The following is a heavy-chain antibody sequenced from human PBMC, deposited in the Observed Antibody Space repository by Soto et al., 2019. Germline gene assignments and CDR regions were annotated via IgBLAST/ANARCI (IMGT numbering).Heavy chain of an antibody. V-gene: IGHV1-8*01. CDR1: GYTFTSYD. D-gene: IGHD3-9*01. Sequence: ASVKVSCKASGYTFTSYDINWVRQATGQGLEWMGWMNPNSGNTGYAQKFQGRVTMTRNTSISTAYMELSSLRSGDTAVYYCARYYDILTGQDYWGQGTLVTVSS. CDR2: MNPNSGNT. CDR3: ARYYDILTGQDY. J-gene: IGHJ4*02.